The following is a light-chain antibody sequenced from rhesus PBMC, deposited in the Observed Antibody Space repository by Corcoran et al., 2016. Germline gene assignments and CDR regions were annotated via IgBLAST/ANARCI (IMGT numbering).Light chain of an antibody. J-gene: IGKJ1*01. V-gene: IGKV2-64*01. CDR3: GQGSHWPPA. CDR1: QSLVQSNGNTY. CDR2: KVS. Sequence: DVVMTQSPVSLSITPGQPASISCRSSQSLVQSNGNTYLSWYQQKPGQPPRLLIYKVSYRDSGVPDRFRGGGAGTDFTLKISRVEADDVGIYFCGQGSHWPPAFGQGTKVEIK.